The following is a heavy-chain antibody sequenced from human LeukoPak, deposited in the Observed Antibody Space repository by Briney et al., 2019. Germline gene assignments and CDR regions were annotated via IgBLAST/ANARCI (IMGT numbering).Heavy chain of an antibody. CDR3: ARAATAYIRAYHYYYMDV. V-gene: IGHV4-39*01. CDR1: GGSISSSSYY. J-gene: IGHJ6*03. Sequence: SETLSLTCTVSGGSISSSSYYWGWIRQPPGKGLEWIGSIYYSGSTYYNPSLKSRVTISVDTSKNQFSLKLSSVTAADTAVYYCARAATAYIRAYHYYYMDVWGKGTTVTISS. CDR2: IYYSGST. D-gene: IGHD3-10*02.